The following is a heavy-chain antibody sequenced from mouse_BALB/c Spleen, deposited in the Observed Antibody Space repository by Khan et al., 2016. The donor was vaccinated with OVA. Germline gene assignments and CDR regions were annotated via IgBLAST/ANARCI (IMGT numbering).Heavy chain of an antibody. D-gene: IGHD4-1*01. V-gene: IGHV1-77*01. CDR2: IYPGIGNT. J-gene: IGHJ3*01. CDR3: ARSETGSFHY. Sequence: QVQLQQSGAELARPGASVKLSCKASGYTFTDYYINWVRQRTGQGLEWIGDIYPGIGNTYYNEKFKGKATLTADKSSSTAYMQLSSLTSEDSAVYFCARSETGSFHYWGQGTLVTVSA. CDR1: GYTFTDYY.